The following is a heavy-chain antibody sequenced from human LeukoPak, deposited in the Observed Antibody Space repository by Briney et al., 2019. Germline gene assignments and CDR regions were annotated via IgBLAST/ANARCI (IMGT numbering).Heavy chain of an antibody. J-gene: IGHJ6*02. CDR3: TTDRSDSDYGMDV. CDR2: IKSKTDGGTT. V-gene: IGHV3-15*01. D-gene: IGHD5-18*01. CDR1: GFTFSDYY. Sequence: GGSLRLSCAASGFTFSDYYMSWVRQAPGKGLEWVGRIKSKTDGGTTDYAAPVKGRFTISRDDSKNTLYLQMNSLKTEDTAVYYCTTDRSDSDYGMDVWGQGTTVTVSS.